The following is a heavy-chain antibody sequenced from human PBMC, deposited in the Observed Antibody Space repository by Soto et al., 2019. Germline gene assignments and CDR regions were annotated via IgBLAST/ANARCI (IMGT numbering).Heavy chain of an antibody. CDR1: GYSFTSYW. CDR2: IYPGDSDT. D-gene: IGHD6-13*01. CDR3: AIVDGPGSYSSSWYERGFDP. V-gene: IGHV5-51*03. J-gene: IGHJ5*02. Sequence: EVQLVQSGAEVKKPGESLQISCKGSGYSFTSYWIGWLRQMPGKGLEWMGIIYPGDSDTRYSPSFQGQLPISADNSISTAYLQWSSLTASDTAMYYCAIVDGPGSYSSSWYERGFDPWGQGTLVTVSS.